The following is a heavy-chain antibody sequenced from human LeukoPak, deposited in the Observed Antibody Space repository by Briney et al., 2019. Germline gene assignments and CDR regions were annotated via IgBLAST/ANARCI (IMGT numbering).Heavy chain of an antibody. Sequence: PGGSLRLSCAATGFTFSNYWMSWFRQAPGKGLEWVANIKYDGREKQYVDSVKGRFTISRDKAKNSLFLQMNSLRAEDTAVYYCARYLNSGPEDFWGQGPLVTVSS. CDR1: GFTFSNYW. CDR3: ARYLNSGPEDF. CDR2: IKYDGREK. V-gene: IGHV3-7*01. D-gene: IGHD1-26*01. J-gene: IGHJ4*02.